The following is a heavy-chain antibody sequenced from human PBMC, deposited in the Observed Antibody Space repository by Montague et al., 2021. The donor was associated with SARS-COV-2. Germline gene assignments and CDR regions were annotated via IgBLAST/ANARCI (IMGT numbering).Heavy chain of an antibody. CDR2: ISDSGGST. Sequence: SLRLSCAASGSTFSSYAMSWVRQAPGKGLEWVSAISDSGGSTYYADSVKGRFTISRDNSKNTLYLQMNSLRAEDTAVYYCAKDRGGYYYNWGQGTLVTVSS. CDR3: AKDRGGYYYN. D-gene: IGHD3-22*01. CDR1: GSTFSSYA. V-gene: IGHV3-23*01. J-gene: IGHJ4*02.